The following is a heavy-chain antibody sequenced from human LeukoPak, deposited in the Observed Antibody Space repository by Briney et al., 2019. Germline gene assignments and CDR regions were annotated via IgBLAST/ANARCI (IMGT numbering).Heavy chain of an antibody. CDR3: ARVRGYSYGHLDY. Sequence: GGSLRLSCAACGFTFSSYGMHWVRQAPGKGLEWVAVIWYDGSNKYYADSVKGRFTISRDNSKNTLYLQMNSLRAEDTAVYYCARVRGYSYGHLDYWGQGTLVTVSS. D-gene: IGHD5-18*01. CDR1: GFTFSSYG. CDR2: IWYDGSNK. J-gene: IGHJ4*02. V-gene: IGHV3-33*01.